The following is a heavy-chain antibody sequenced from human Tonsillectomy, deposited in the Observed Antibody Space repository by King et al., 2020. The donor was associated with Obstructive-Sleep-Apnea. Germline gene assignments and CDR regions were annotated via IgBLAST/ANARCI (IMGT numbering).Heavy chain of an antibody. J-gene: IGHJ5*02. CDR2: IKSKIGGGTT. V-gene: IGHV3-15*01. D-gene: IGHD2-2*02. CDR1: GFTFSDAW. Sequence: VQLVESGGGLVKPGGSLRLSCEVSGFTFSDAWMSWVRQAPGKGLEWVGRIKSKIGGGTTDYAAPVKGRFTISRDDSQNTVYLQMNSLKTEETAVYFCAHIIVVPAALHHWGPGTLVTVSS. CDR3: AHIIVVPAALHH.